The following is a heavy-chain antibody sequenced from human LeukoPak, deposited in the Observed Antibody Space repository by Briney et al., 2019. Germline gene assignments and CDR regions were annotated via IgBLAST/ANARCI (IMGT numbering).Heavy chain of an antibody. D-gene: IGHD6-19*01. CDR2: IRYDGSNK. Sequence: GGSLRLSCAASGFTFSSYGMHWVRQAPGKGLEWVAFIRYDGSNKYYADSVKGRFTISRDNSKNTLYLQMNSLRAEDTAVYYCAKSPAAVAILSSDYWGQGTLVTVSS. CDR1: GFTFSSYG. J-gene: IGHJ4*02. CDR3: AKSPAAVAILSSDY. V-gene: IGHV3-30*02.